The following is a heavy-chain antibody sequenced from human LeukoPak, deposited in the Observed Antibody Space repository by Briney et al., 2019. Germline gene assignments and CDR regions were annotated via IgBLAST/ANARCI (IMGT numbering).Heavy chain of an antibody. CDR2: INPNSGGT. J-gene: IGHJ4*02. CDR3: LNTGYSSGWYLSDY. Sequence: GASVKVSCKASGYTFTGYYMHWVRQAPGQGLEWMGCINPNSGGTNYAQKFQGRVTMTRDTSISTAYMELSRLRSDDTAVYYCLNTGYSSGWYLSDYWGQGTLVTLSS. CDR1: GYTFTGYY. V-gene: IGHV1-2*02. D-gene: IGHD6-19*01.